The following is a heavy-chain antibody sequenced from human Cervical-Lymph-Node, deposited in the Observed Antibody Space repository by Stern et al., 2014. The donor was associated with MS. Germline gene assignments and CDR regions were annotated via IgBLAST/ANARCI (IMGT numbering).Heavy chain of an antibody. D-gene: IGHD3-22*01. CDR1: GFTFNKYA. Sequence: EVQLVESGVDLVQPGGSLRLSCAASGFTFNKYAMNWVRQAPGQGLEWVSTISGSGGSIYYADSVKVRFTISRDNSENTLYLQMPSLRAEDPAIYYCAKQYFDSSGYSYYYGMDVWGQGTTVTVSS. CDR3: AKQYFDSSGYSYYYGMDV. CDR2: ISGSGGSI. V-gene: IGHV3-23*04. J-gene: IGHJ6*02.